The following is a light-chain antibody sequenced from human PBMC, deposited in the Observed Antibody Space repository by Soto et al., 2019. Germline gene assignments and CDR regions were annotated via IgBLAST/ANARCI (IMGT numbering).Light chain of an antibody. J-gene: IGKJ1*01. Sequence: DIQMTQSPSTLSAPVGDTVIITCRASQTINRWLAWYQQKSGKAPKVLIYMASNLERGAPSRFSGSGSGTEFTLTISNLQPDDFATYYCQQYLSYPWTFGQGTTVEIK. CDR2: MAS. V-gene: IGKV1-5*03. CDR3: QQYLSYPWT. CDR1: QTINRW.